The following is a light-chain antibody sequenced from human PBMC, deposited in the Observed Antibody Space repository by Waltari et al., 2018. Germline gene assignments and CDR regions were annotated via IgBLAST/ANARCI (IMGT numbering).Light chain of an antibody. J-gene: IGLJ3*02. V-gene: IGLV3-21*04. Sequence: SYVLTQPPSVSVAPGETARHTCGGNNIGTKGVHWYQQKSGQAPILVIYSDSDRPSGIPERFSGSNSGNTATLTISRVEAGDEAAYYCQVWDTTTDHRWVFGGGTKLTVL. CDR1: NIGTKG. CDR2: SDS. CDR3: QVWDTTTDHRWV.